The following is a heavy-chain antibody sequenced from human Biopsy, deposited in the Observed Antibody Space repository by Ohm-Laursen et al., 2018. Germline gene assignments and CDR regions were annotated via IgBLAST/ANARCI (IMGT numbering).Heavy chain of an antibody. CDR1: GFSVSSYD. Sequence: SLRLSCAASGFSVSSYDMNWVRQAPGKGLEWISYINEVSSHIYDADSVKGRITVARDNAKNSLYLQLNSLRVEDTAVYYCARDSSRRAREGGMDVWGQGTTVTVSS. CDR2: INEVSSHI. D-gene: IGHD2-2*01. CDR3: ARDSSRRAREGGMDV. V-gene: IGHV3-21*01. J-gene: IGHJ6*02.